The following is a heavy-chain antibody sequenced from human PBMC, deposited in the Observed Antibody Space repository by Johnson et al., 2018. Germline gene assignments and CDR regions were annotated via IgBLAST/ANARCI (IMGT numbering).Heavy chain of an antibody. CDR2: VYHRGST. V-gene: IGHV4-59*01. D-gene: IGHD6-25*01. J-gene: IGHJ1*01. CDR1: GGSISSYW. Sequence: QVQLREAGPGLVKPSETLSLTCTVSGGSISSYWWSWIRQPPGKGLESIGYVYHRGSTIYNPSLESRVTISIDTSKNQFSLKLRSVTAADTAMYYCTRGGEYFQDWGQGTLVTVSS. CDR3: TRGGEYFQD.